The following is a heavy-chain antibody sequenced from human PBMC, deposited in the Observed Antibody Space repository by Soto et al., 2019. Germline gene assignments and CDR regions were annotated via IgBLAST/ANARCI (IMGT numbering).Heavy chain of an antibody. Sequence: QVQLVQSGAEVMKPGASVKVSCKASGYTFTSYGISWVRQAPGQGLEWMGWISAYNGNTNYAQKLQGRVTMTTDTSTSTAYMELRSLRSDDTAVYYCARDLVYDILTGPLYDYWGQGTLVTVSS. V-gene: IGHV1-18*01. CDR1: GYTFTSYG. J-gene: IGHJ4*02. D-gene: IGHD3-9*01. CDR2: ISAYNGNT. CDR3: ARDLVYDILTGPLYDY.